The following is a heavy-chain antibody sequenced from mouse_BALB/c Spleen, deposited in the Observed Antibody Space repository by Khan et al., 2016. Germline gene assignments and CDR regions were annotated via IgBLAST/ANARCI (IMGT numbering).Heavy chain of an antibody. J-gene: IGHJ1*01. CDR2: ISNLAYSI. Sequence: EVELVESGGGLVQPGGSRKLSCAASGFTFSDYGMAWVRQAPGKGPEWVAFISNLAYSIYYADTVTGRFTISRENAKNTLYLEMSSLRSEDTAMYYCVRDYYGSSWYFDVWGAGTTVTVSS. D-gene: IGHD1-1*01. CDR1: GFTFSDYG. V-gene: IGHV5-15*02. CDR3: VRDYYGSSWYFDV.